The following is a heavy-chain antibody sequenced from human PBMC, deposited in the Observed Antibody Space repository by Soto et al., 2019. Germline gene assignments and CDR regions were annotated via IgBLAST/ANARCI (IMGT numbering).Heavy chain of an antibody. CDR1: GGSISSGGYY. CDR3: ARDPTTFRYCSSTSCFPSGAFDI. J-gene: IGHJ3*02. D-gene: IGHD2-2*01. CDR2: IYYSGST. V-gene: IGHV4-31*01. Sequence: QVQLQESGPGLVKPSQTLSLTCTVSGGSISSGGYYWSWIRQHPGKGLEWIGYIYYSGSTYYNPALTSQVTISVDTSKNPFSLKLSSVTAADTAVYYCARDPTTFRYCSSTSCFPSGAFDIWGQGTMVTVSS.